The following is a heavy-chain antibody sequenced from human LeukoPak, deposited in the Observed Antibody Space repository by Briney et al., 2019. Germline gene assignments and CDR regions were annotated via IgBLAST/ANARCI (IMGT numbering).Heavy chain of an antibody. V-gene: IGHV3-7*01. J-gene: IGHJ3*02. D-gene: IGHD2-2*01. CDR1: GFTFSSFW. CDR3: ARAHQDCSSTTCPDAFDI. Sequence: GGSLRLSCAASGFTFSSFWMSWVRQAPGKGLEWVANIKEDGSEEYYVDSVTGRFTISRDNAKKSLYLQMNSLRAEDTSVYYCARAHQDCSSTTCPDAFDIWGQGTMVTVSS. CDR2: IKEDGSEE.